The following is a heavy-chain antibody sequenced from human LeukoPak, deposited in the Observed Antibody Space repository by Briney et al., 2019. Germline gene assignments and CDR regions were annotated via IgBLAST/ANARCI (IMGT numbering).Heavy chain of an antibody. CDR3: ARGITMVRGVPDYYYYMDV. V-gene: IGHV1-46*01. Sequence: ASVKVSCKASGGTFSSYAISWVRQAPGQGLEWMGIINPSGGSTSYAQKFQGRVTMTRDTSTSTVYMELSSLRSEDTAVYYCARGITMVRGVPDYYYYMDVWGKGTTVTVSS. D-gene: IGHD3-10*01. CDR1: GGTFSSYA. CDR2: INPSGGST. J-gene: IGHJ6*03.